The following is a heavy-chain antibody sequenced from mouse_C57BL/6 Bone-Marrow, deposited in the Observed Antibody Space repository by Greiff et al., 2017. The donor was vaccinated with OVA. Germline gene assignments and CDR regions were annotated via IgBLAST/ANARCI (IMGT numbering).Heavy chain of an antibody. V-gene: IGHV1-39*01. CDR1: GYSFTDYN. Sequence: EVQRVESGPELVKPGASVKISCKASGYSFTDYNMNWVKQSNGKSLEWIGVINPNYGTTSYNQKFKGKATLTVDQSSSTAYMQLNSLTSEDSAVYYCARSPRYGSSYAWFAYWGQGTLVTVSA. J-gene: IGHJ3*01. CDR3: ARSPRYGSSYAWFAY. CDR2: INPNYGTT. D-gene: IGHD1-1*01.